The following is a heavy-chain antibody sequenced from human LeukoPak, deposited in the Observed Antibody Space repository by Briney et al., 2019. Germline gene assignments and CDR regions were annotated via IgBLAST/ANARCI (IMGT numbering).Heavy chain of an antibody. J-gene: IGHJ5*02. Sequence: ASVKVSCKASGYTFIDCYMYWVRQAPGQGLEWMGWINPNSGDTNYAQKFQGRVTMTRETSISTAYMELSRLRSDDTAVYYCARARDGGNGFDPWGQGTLVTVSS. D-gene: IGHD4-23*01. CDR3: ARARDGGNGFDP. V-gene: IGHV1-2*02. CDR2: INPNSGDT. CDR1: GYTFIDCY.